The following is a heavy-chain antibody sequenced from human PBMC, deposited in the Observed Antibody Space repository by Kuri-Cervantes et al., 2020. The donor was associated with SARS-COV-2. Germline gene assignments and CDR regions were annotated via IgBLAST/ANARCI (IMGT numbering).Heavy chain of an antibody. V-gene: IGHV1-18*01. J-gene: IGHJ6*03. CDR3: AGELLGIQSSGSYYMDV. CDR1: GYTFTSYG. CDR2: ISAYNGNT. D-gene: IGHD3-10*01. Sequence: ASVKVSCKASGYTFTSYGISWVRQAPGQGLEWMGWISAYNGNTNYAQKLQGRVTMTTDTSTSTAYMELSSLRSEDTAVYYCAGELLGIQSSGSYYMDVWGKGTTVTVSS.